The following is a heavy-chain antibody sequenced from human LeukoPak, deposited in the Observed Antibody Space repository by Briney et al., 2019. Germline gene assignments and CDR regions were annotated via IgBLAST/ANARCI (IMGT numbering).Heavy chain of an antibody. CDR1: GFTVSSNY. Sequence: PGGSLRLSCAASGFTVSSNYMSWVRQAPGKGLEWVSVIYSGGSTYYADSVKGRFTISRDNSKNTLYLQMNSLRAEDTAVYYCARATYDSSGLFDYWSQGTLVTVSS. J-gene: IGHJ4*02. D-gene: IGHD3-22*01. CDR3: ARATYDSSGLFDY. CDR2: IYSGGST. V-gene: IGHV3-66*02.